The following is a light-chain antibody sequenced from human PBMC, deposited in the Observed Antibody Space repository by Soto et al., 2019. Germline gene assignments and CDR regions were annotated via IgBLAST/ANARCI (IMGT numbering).Light chain of an antibody. CDR2: SNN. CDR1: SSNIGSNT. J-gene: IGLJ3*02. V-gene: IGLV1-44*01. CDR3: AAWDDGLNGSWV. Sequence: QSVLTQPPSASGTPGQRVDISCSGSSSNIGSNTVNWYQQLPGTAPKLLIYSNNQRPSGVPDRFSASKSGTSASLAISGLQSADEADYYCAAWDDGLNGSWVFGGGTKVTVL.